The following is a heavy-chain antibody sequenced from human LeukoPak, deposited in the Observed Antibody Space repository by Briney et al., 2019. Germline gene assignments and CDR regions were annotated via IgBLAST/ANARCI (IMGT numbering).Heavy chain of an antibody. CDR3: ARDSSYYGSEDAFDI. CDR2: LYYGGST. J-gene: IGHJ3*02. D-gene: IGHD3-10*01. CDR1: GGSISSYY. V-gene: IGHV4-59*01. Sequence: SPRLSLTWTVYGGSISSYYWSWIRQPPGKGLEWIGYLYYGGSTNYNPSLKSRVTISVDTSKNQFSLKLSSVTAADTAVYYCARDSSYYGSEDAFDIWGQGTMVTVSS.